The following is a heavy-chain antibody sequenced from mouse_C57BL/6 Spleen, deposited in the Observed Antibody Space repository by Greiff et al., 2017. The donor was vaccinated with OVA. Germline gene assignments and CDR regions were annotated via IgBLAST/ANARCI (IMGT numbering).Heavy chain of an antibody. J-gene: IGHJ2*01. CDR1: GYAFSSSW. Sequence: QVQLQQSGPELVKPGASVKISCKASGYAFSSSWMNWVKQRPGKGLEWIGRIYPGDGDTNYNGKFKGKATLTADKSSSTAYMQLSSLTSEDSAVYFCARKGSGYYPYFDYWGQGTTLKVSS. CDR3: ARKGSGYYPYFDY. V-gene: IGHV1-82*01. D-gene: IGHD3-1*01. CDR2: IYPGDGDT.